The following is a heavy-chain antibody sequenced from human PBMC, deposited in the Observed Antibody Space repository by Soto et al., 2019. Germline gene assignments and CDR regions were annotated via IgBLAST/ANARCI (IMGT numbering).Heavy chain of an antibody. V-gene: IGHV3-23*01. CDR3: ARWSYLDY. Sequence: GGSLRLSCAASGFSFGSYALSWVRQAPGKGLEWVSTISGSDGKTFYADSVKGRFSISRDTSQSTLYLQMNSLRADDTAMYYCARWSYLDYWGQGARVTVS. CDR1: GFSFGSYA. D-gene: IGHD3-3*01. J-gene: IGHJ4*02. CDR2: ISGSDGKT.